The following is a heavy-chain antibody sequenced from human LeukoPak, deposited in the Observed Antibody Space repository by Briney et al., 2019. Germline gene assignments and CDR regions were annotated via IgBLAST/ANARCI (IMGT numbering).Heavy chain of an antibody. CDR1: GASISSFH. J-gene: IGHJ4*02. Sequence: PSETLSLTCSVSGASISSFHWSWIRQPPVKGLEWIGYISYSGSTNCNPSLTSRVTVSVDTSKSQFSLKLSSVTAADTAIYYCAREVDYGDRIFDYWGQGTLVTVSS. CDR3: AREVDYGDRIFDY. D-gene: IGHD4-17*01. V-gene: IGHV4-59*01. CDR2: ISYSGST.